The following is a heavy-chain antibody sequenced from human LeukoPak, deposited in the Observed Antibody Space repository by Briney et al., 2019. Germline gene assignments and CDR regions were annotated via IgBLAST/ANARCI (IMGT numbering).Heavy chain of an antibody. CDR3: ARGHTVKGPDYFDY. V-gene: IGHV4-4*07. CDR1: GGSIGSYY. D-gene: IGHD4-11*01. Sequence: SETLSLTCTVSGGSIGSYYWSWIRQPAGKGLEWIGRIYTSGSTNYNPSLKSRVTMSVDTSKNQFSLKLSSVTAADTAVYYCARGHTVKGPDYFDYWGQGTLVTVSS. CDR2: IYTSGST. J-gene: IGHJ4*02.